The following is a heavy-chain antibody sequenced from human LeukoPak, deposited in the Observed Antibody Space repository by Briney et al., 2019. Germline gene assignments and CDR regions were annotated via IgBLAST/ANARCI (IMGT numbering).Heavy chain of an antibody. CDR1: GYTFTSYD. CDR2: MNPNSGNT. V-gene: IGHV1-8*01. Sequence: ASVKVSCKASGYTFTSYDINWVRQATGQGLEWMGWMNPNSGNTGYAQKFQGRVTMTRNTSISTAYMELSSLRSEDTAVYYCARTAGYDTVYYFDYWGQGTLVTVSS. J-gene: IGHJ4*02. D-gene: IGHD3-22*01. CDR3: ARTAGYDTVYYFDY.